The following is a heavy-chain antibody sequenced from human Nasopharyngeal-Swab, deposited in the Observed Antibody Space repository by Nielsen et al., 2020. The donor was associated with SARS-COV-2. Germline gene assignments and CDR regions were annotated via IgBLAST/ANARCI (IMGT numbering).Heavy chain of an antibody. CDR1: GFTFSSYG. CDR2: IWYDGSNK. J-gene: IGHJ3*02. CDR3: ARDDFPDAFDI. V-gene: IGHV3-33*01. D-gene: IGHD2/OR15-2a*01. Sequence: GSLRLSCAASGFTFSSYGMHWVRQAPGKGLEWVAVIWYDGSNKYYADSVKGRFTISRDNSKNTLYLQMNSLRAEDTAVYYCARDDFPDAFDIWGQGTMVTVSS.